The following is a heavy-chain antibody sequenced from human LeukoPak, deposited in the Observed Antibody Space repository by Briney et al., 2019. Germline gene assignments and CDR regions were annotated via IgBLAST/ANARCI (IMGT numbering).Heavy chain of an antibody. J-gene: IGHJ4*02. CDR1: GFIFSSYW. Sequence: GGSLRLSCAASGFIFSSYWMSWVRQAPGKGLEWVANIKQDGSEKYYVDSVKGRFTISRDNAKNSLYLQMNSLRAEDTAVYYCARVVVVPAAITPGGFDYWGQGTLVTVSS. CDR3: ARVVVVPAAITPGGFDY. D-gene: IGHD2-2*01. CDR2: IKQDGSEK. V-gene: IGHV3-7*01.